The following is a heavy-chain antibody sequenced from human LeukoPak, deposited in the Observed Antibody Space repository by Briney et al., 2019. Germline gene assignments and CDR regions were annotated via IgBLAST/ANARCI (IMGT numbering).Heavy chain of an antibody. Sequence: GGSLRLSCAASGFTFSSYEMNWVRQAPGKGPEWVSYISSSGSTIYYADSVKGRFTISRDNAKNSLYLQMNSLRAEDTAVYYCARGPYGSGTYRFDTWGQGTLVTVSS. D-gene: IGHD3-10*01. V-gene: IGHV3-48*03. CDR2: ISSSGSTI. J-gene: IGHJ5*02. CDR1: GFTFSSYE. CDR3: ARGPYGSGTYRFDT.